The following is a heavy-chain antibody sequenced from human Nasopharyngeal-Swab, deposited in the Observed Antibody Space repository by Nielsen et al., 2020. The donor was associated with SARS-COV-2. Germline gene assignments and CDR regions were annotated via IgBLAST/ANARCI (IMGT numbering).Heavy chain of an antibody. CDR1: GGSISSNY. Sequence: SETLSLTCTVSGGSISSNYGNWIRQPPGKGLEWIGYMSYSGSTNYNPSLNSRVTISLDTSKNQFSLRLSSVTSADTAVYYCARSLVGVSRHFDYWGQGALVTVSS. V-gene: IGHV4-59*01. CDR2: MSYSGST. D-gene: IGHD1-26*01. CDR3: ARSLVGVSRHFDY. J-gene: IGHJ4*02.